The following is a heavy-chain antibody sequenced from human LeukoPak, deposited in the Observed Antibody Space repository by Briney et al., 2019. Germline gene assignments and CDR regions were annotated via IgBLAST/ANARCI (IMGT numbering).Heavy chain of an antibody. V-gene: IGHV3-23*01. J-gene: IGHJ4*02. Sequence: PGGSLRLSCAASGFTFDDYAMHWVRQAPGKGLEWVSAISGSGGSTYYADSVKGWFTISRDNSKNTLYLQMNSLRAEDTAVYYCATSPSIQLWERDGYFDYWGQGTLVTVSS. CDR1: GFTFDDYA. CDR3: ATSPSIQLWERDGYFDY. D-gene: IGHD5-18*01. CDR2: ISGSGGST.